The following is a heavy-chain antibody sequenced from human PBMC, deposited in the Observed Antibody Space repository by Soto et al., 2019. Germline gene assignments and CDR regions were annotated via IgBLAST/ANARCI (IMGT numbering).Heavy chain of an antibody. CDR1: RFTFSYYA. V-gene: IGHV3-30*04. CDR2: ILSDGSKQ. Sequence: LRLSCAASRFTFSYYAMHWIRQAPGKGLEWMAVILSDGSKQYYAESAKGRFTISRDNSKSTLYLQMNSLRVEDTAVYYCVSRIGVEAPDALDMWGQVSMFTV. CDR3: VSRIGVEAPDALDM. D-gene: IGHD3-22*01. J-gene: IGHJ3*02.